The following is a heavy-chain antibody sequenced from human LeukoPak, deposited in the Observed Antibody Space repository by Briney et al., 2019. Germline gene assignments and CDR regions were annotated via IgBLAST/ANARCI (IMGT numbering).Heavy chain of an antibody. D-gene: IGHD5-24*01. V-gene: IGHV3-9*01. J-gene: IGHJ4*02. Sequence: GGSLRLSCAASGFTFDDYDMDWVRQAPGKGLEWVSGISWNSGGIGYADSVKGRFTISRDNAKNSLYLQMNSLRAEDTALYYCAKAVEMATIKYWDYWGQGTLVTVSS. CDR2: ISWNSGGI. CDR1: GFTFDDYD. CDR3: AKAVEMATIKYWDY.